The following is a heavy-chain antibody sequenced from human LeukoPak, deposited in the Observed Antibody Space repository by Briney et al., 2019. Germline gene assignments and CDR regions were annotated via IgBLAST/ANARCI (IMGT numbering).Heavy chain of an antibody. Sequence: GGSLRLSCTASGFTFSSYSMNWVRQAPGKGLEWVSSISSSSSYIYYADSVKGRFTISRDNAKNSLYLQMNSLRAEDTALYYCARDEGSSGWLRDYYYYGMDVWGQGTTVTVSS. J-gene: IGHJ6*02. D-gene: IGHD6-19*01. V-gene: IGHV3-21*04. CDR1: GFTFSSYS. CDR2: ISSSSSYI. CDR3: ARDEGSSGWLRDYYYYGMDV.